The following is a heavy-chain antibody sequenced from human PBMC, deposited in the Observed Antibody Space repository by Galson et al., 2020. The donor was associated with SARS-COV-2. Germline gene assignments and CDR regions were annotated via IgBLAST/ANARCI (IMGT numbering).Heavy chain of an antibody. CDR3: AILGFGYAFEM. CDR1: GYTLTALS. V-gene: IGHV1-24*01. J-gene: IGHJ3*02. D-gene: IGHD3-10*01. Sequence: ASVKVSCRVSGYTLTALSMHWVRQAPGKGLEWMGGFLPEDGEIVYAQSFQGRLILTEDTSTDTAYMELSSLRPEDTAVYYCAILGFGYAFEMWGQGTVVTVSS. CDR2: FLPEDGEI.